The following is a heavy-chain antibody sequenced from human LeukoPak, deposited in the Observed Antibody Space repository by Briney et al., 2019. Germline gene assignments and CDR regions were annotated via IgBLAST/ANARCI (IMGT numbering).Heavy chain of an antibody. CDR3: ARAGRDGYNPNWFDP. V-gene: IGHV1-2*06. D-gene: IGHD5-24*01. Sequence: GASVKVSCKASGYTFTGYYMHWVRQAPGQGLEWMGRINPNSGGTNYAQKFQGRVTMTRDTSISTAYMGLSRLRSDDTAVYYCARAGRDGYNPNWFDPWGQGTLVTVSS. J-gene: IGHJ5*02. CDR2: INPNSGGT. CDR1: GYTFTGYY.